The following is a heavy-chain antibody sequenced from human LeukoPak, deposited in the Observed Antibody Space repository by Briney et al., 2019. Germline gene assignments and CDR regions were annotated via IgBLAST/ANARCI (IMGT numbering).Heavy chain of an antibody. Sequence: GGSLRLSCAASGFTFSSYGMHWVRQAPGKGLEWVAVISYDGSNKYYADSVKYRFTISRDNSKNTLYLQMNSLRAEDTAVYYCAKEGGPGTFDIWGQGTMVTVSS. V-gene: IGHV3-30*18. CDR3: AKEGGPGTFDI. D-gene: IGHD2-15*01. J-gene: IGHJ3*02. CDR1: GFTFSSYG. CDR2: ISYDGSNK.